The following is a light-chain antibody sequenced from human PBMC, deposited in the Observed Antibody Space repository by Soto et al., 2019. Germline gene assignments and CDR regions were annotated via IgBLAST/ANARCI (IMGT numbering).Light chain of an antibody. Sequence: EIVLTQSPATLSSSPGERATLSCRASQSIFDFLGWYQQKGGQAPRLLIYDASKRATGIPARFSGSGSKTDFTLTISSVEPEDFAVYYCQQRMESPLTIGGGTKVEIK. J-gene: IGKJ4*01. CDR1: QSIFDF. CDR2: DAS. CDR3: QQRMESPLT. V-gene: IGKV3-11*01.